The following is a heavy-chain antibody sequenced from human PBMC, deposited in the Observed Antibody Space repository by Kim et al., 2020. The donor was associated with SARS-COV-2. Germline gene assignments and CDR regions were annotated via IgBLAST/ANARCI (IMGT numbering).Heavy chain of an antibody. J-gene: IGHJ4*02. CDR1: GFTFSTYG. CDR2: ISYDGSHK. D-gene: IGHD3-10*01. CDR3: AKDMNYFGSGCYSYFDY. V-gene: IGHV3-30*02. Sequence: GGSLRLSCAASGFTFSTYGMHWVRQAPGKGLEWVAIISYDGSHKYYSDSVKGRFTISRDNSKNTLYLQMDSLRAEDTAVYYCAKDMNYFGSGCYSYFDYWGQGTLVTVSS.